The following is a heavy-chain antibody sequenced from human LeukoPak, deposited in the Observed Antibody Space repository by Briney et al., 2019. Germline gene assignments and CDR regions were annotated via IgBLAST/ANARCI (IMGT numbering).Heavy chain of an antibody. J-gene: IGHJ4*02. D-gene: IGHD4-17*01. Sequence: ASVKVSCKASGYTFTSYDINWVRQATGQGLEWMGWMSPNSGNTGYAQKFQGRVTMTRNTSISTAYMELSSLRSEDTAVYYCARGDYGDYPIITDYWGQGTLVTVSS. CDR3: ARGDYGDYPIITDY. CDR1: GYTFTSYD. V-gene: IGHV1-8*01. CDR2: MSPNSGNT.